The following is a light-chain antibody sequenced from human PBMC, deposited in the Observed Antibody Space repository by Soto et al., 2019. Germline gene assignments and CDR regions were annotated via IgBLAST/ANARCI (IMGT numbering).Light chain of an antibody. J-gene: IGLJ2*01. CDR1: SSDVGSYNY. CDR3: SSYTSSSTLL. Sequence: QSALTQAASVSGSPGQSITISCSGTSSDVGSYNYVSWYQQHPARAPKLMIYDVSNRPSGVSNRFSGSKSGNTASLTISGLQAEDEADYYCSSYTSSSTLLFGGGTKLTVL. CDR2: DVS. V-gene: IGLV2-14*01.